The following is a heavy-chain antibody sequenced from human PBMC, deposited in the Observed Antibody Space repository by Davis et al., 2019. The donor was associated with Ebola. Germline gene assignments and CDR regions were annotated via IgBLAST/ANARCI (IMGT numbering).Heavy chain of an antibody. V-gene: IGHV4-34*01. CDR1: GGSFSGYY. CDR2: INHSGST. Sequence: MPGGSLRLSCAVYGGSFSGYYWSWIRQPPGKGLEWIGEINHSGSTDYNPSLKSRVTISVDTSKNQFSLRLTSVTAADTAVYYCARDWDSGFDWVYWGQGSLVTVSS. J-gene: IGHJ4*02. CDR3: ARDWDSGFDWVY. D-gene: IGHD5-12*01.